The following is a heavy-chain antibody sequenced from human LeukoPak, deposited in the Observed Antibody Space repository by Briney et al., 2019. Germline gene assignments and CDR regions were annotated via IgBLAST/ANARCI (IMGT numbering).Heavy chain of an antibody. J-gene: IGHJ5*02. Sequence: SETLSLTCTVSGGSTGSDYWSWIRQPPGKGLEWIAYVYYSGVTSYNPSLKSRVAISIDTSKNQFSLKLSSVTAADTAVYYCARHEAVAGIRGRGWFDPWGQGTLVTVSS. D-gene: IGHD6-19*01. CDR1: GGSTGSDY. CDR2: VYYSGVT. V-gene: IGHV4-59*08. CDR3: ARHEAVAGIRGRGWFDP.